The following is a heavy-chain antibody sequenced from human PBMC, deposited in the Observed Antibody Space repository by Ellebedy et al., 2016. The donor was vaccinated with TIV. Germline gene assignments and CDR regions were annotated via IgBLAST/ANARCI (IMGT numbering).Heavy chain of an antibody. D-gene: IGHD6-19*01. CDR3: ARHPSVAGPGDV. CDR2: INTDGSTI. Sequence: GESLKISCAASGFTFSSYWMQWVRQVPGKGLVWVSRINTDGSTINSADSVKGRFTISRDNAKNTLYLQINSLKTEDTAVYYCARHPSVAGPGDVWGQGTTVTVSS. V-gene: IGHV3-74*01. CDR1: GFTFSSYW. J-gene: IGHJ6*02.